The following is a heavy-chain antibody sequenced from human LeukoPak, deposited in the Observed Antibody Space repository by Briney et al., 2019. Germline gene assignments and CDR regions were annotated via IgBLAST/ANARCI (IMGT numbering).Heavy chain of an antibody. Sequence: SVKVSCKASGGTFSSYAISWVRQAPGQGLEWMGGIIPIFGTANYAQKFQGRVAITADESTSTAYMELSSLRSEDTAVYYCATAYSGYEPEPPDYWGQGTLVTVSS. CDR3: ATAYSGYEPEPPDY. V-gene: IGHV1-69*13. J-gene: IGHJ4*02. CDR1: GGTFSSYA. D-gene: IGHD5-12*01. CDR2: IIPIFGTA.